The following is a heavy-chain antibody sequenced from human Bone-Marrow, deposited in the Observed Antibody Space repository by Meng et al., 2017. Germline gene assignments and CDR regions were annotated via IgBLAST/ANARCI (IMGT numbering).Heavy chain of an antibody. J-gene: IGHJ6*02. CDR2: IYHSGST. CDR3: ARDRSWGVAATRDYYYGMDV. D-gene: IGHD2-15*01. CDR1: GYSISSGYY. V-gene: IGHV4-38-2*02. Sequence: SETLSLTCTVSGYSISSGYYWGWIRQPPGKGLEWIGSIYHSGSTYYNPSLKSRVTISVDTSKNQFSLKLSSVTAADTAVYYCARDRSWGVAATRDYYYGMDVWGQGTTVTVSS.